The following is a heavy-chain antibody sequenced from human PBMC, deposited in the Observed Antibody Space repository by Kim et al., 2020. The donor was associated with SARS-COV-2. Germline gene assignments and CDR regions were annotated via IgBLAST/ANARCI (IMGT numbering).Heavy chain of an antibody. J-gene: IGHJ3*02. CDR1: GFIFSNSW. CDR3: ATNRHNALGI. CDR2: INGDGSIA. V-gene: IGHV3-74*01. Sequence: GGSLRLSCAASGFIFSNSWMHWVRQAPGKGLVWVSLINGDGSIATYADSVKGRFTISRDNAKNTAYLQMNSLRAEDTAIYYCATNRHNALGI.